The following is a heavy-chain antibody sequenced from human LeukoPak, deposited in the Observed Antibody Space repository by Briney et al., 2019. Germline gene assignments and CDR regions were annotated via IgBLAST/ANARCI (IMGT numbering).Heavy chain of an antibody. V-gene: IGHV1-2*06. CDR1: GYTFIGYH. J-gene: IGHJ5*02. CDR2: IHPNSGGT. Sequence: AAVKVSCKASGYTFIGYHIHGVRQAPGQGLEWMGRIHPNSGGTNYAQKFRGRVTMTRDTSITTAYMELSGMRSHDTAVYFCAKDREIRGGVFAPWAQGPLVTVSS. D-gene: IGHD3-10*01. CDR3: AKDREIRGGVFAP.